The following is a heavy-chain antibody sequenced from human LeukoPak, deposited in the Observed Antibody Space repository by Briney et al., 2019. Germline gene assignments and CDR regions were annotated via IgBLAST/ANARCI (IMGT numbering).Heavy chain of an antibody. V-gene: IGHV3-21*01. CDR3: AREYYDILTGYSRRYYYMDV. CDR2: ISSSSSYI. J-gene: IGHJ6*03. CDR1: GFTFSSYS. D-gene: IGHD3-9*01. Sequence: GGSLRLSCAASGFTFSSYSMSWVCQAPGKGLEWVSSISSSSSYIYYADSVKGRFTISRDNAKNSLYLQMNSLRAEDTAVYYCAREYYDILTGYSRRYYYMDVWGKGTTVTVSS.